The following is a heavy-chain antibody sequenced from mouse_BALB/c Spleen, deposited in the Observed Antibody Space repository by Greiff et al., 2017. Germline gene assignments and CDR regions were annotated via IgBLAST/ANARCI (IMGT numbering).Heavy chain of an antibody. Sequence: VQLQQSGAELVRPGASVTLSCKASGYTFTDYEMHWVKQTPVHGLEWIGAIDPETGGTAYNQKFKGKATLTADKSSCTAYMELRSLTSEDSAVYYCTGTYYGNLFAYWGQGTLVTVSA. J-gene: IGHJ3*01. V-gene: IGHV1-15*01. CDR1: GYTFTDYE. CDR2: IDPETGGT. D-gene: IGHD2-10*01. CDR3: TGTYYGNLFAY.